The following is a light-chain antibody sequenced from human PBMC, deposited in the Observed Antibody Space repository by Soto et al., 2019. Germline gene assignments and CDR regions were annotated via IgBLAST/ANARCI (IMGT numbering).Light chain of an antibody. CDR3: QQNKDWPGT. J-gene: IGKJ1*01. Sequence: EIVMTQSPATLSVSPGARVTLSCRASQSVSSYLAWYRQKPGQAPRLLIYDASTRATGIPVRFSGSGSGTEFTLTISSLQSEDFGVYYCQQNKDWPGTFGQGTKVEMK. CDR2: DAS. V-gene: IGKV3-15*01. CDR1: QSVSSY.